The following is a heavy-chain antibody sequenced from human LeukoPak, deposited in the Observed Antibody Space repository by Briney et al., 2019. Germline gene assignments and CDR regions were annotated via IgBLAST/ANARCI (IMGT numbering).Heavy chain of an antibody. V-gene: IGHV4-38-2*01. CDR3: ARCIAAAGTVDWFDP. CDR2: IYHSGST. J-gene: IGHJ5*02. D-gene: IGHD6-13*01. Sequence: PSETLSLTCAVSGYSISSGYYWGWIRQPPGKGLEWFGSIYHSGSTYYNPSLKSRVTISVDTSKNQFSLKLSSVTAADTAVYYCARCIAAAGTVDWFDPWGQGTLVTVSS. CDR1: GYSISSGYY.